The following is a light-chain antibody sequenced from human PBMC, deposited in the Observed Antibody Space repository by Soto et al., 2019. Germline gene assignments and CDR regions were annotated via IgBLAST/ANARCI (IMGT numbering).Light chain of an antibody. CDR1: QSINNW. V-gene: IGKV1D-12*01. CDR2: TTS. J-gene: IGKJ4*01. CDR3: QQAHSFPLT. Sequence: DIQMTQSPSSVSASVGDRVTITCRASQSINNWLAWYQQKPGKAPNLLIYTTSNLQSGVPSRFSGSGSGTDFTLTISSLQPEDFAIYYCQQAHSFPLTFGGGTKVEIK.